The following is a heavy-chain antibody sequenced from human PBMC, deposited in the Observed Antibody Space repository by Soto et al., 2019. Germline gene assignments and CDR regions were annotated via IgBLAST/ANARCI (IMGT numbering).Heavy chain of an antibody. Sequence: SETLSLTCTVSGASISSSYWSWIRQSPGKGLEWIGYVYYSGSTNYNPSLKSRVTISVDTSKNQFSLKLSSVTAADTAVYYCARGYYDSSGQSNTFDIWGQGTMVTVSS. CDR2: VYYSGST. D-gene: IGHD3-22*01. V-gene: IGHV4-59*01. CDR1: GASISSSY. CDR3: ARGYYDSSGQSNTFDI. J-gene: IGHJ3*02.